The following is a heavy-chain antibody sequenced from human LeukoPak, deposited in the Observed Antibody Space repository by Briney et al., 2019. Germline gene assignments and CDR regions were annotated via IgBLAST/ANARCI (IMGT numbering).Heavy chain of an antibody. D-gene: IGHD6-19*01. J-gene: IGHJ6*02. V-gene: IGHV4-4*07. CDR3: ARVVAVAGTGGRYYYYAMDV. CDR2: IYSSGST. CDR1: GGSISNYY. Sequence: SETLSLTCTVSGGSISNYYWSWIRQPAGKGLEWIGRIYSSGSTNYNPSLKSRVTMSVETSRNQFSLKLTPVTAADTAVYYCARVVAVAGTGGRYYYYAMDVWGQGTTVTVSS.